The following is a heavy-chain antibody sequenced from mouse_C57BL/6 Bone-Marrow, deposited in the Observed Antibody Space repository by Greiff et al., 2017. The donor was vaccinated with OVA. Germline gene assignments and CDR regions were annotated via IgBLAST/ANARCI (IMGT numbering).Heavy chain of an antibody. J-gene: IGHJ3*01. CDR3: ARGLTGTKVAY. CDR1: GYSITSGYY. D-gene: IGHD4-1*01. V-gene: IGHV3-6*01. Sequence: VQLQQSGPGLVKPSQSLSLTCSVSGYSITSGYYWYWIRQFPGNILEWMGYISYDGSNNYNPYLKNRTTLTRATSKNPLFLKLNSVTTEDTATYYCARGLTGTKVAYWGQGTLVTVSA. CDR2: ISYDGSN.